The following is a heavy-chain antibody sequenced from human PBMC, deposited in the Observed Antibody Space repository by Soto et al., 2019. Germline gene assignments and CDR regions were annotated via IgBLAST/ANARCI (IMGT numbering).Heavy chain of an antibody. CDR2: TYHTGNT. V-gene: IGHV4-30-4*01. Sequence: TLSLTCTVSGGSISDDSYWSWIRQTPGKGLEWIGYTYHTGNTYYNPSLRSRVSISVDKSKSQFSLKLISVTAADTAVYFCARDEYQLLSSVSWFDSWGQGTLVTVSS. D-gene: IGHD2-2*01. CDR3: ARDEYQLLSSVSWFDS. J-gene: IGHJ5*01. CDR1: GGSISDDSY.